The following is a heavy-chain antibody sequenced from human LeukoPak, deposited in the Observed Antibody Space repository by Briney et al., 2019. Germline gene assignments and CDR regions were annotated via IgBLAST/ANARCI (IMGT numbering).Heavy chain of an antibody. V-gene: IGHV4-39*01. J-gene: IGHJ5*02. CDR2: IYYSGST. Sequence: KPSETLSVTRIVPRDSISSTSYYWGWVRQPPGKGLECNGSIYYSGSTYYNPSPKSRVTTSADTTKNQFSLKLSSVTAADTAVYYCASQIVGATPWFDPWGQGTLVTVSS. CDR1: RDSISSTSYY. D-gene: IGHD1-26*01. CDR3: ASQIVGATPWFDP.